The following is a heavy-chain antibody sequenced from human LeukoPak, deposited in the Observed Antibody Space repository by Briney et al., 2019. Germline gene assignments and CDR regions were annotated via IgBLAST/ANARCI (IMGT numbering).Heavy chain of an antibody. V-gene: IGHV1-69*02. CDR2: IIPILGIA. Sequence: SVKVSCKASGGTFSSYTISWVRQAPGQGLEWMGRIIPILGIANYAQKLQGRVTITADKSTSTAYMELGSLRSEDTAVYYCARGLEQQLPREYFQHWGQGTLVTVSS. J-gene: IGHJ1*01. CDR1: GGTFSSYT. CDR3: ARGLEQQLPREYFQH. D-gene: IGHD6-13*01.